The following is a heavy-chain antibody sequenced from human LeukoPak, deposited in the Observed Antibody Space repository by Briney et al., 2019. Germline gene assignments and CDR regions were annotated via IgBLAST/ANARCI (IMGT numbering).Heavy chain of an antibody. CDR2: IYSCGST. CDR1: GFTVSSNY. J-gene: IGHJ4*02. D-gene: IGHD1-26*01. Sequence: GESLRLSCAASGFTVSSNYMSWVRQAPGKGLEWVSVIYSCGSTYYADSVKGRFTISRDNSKNTLYLQMNSLRAEDTAVYYCARDIGVGATTTFDYWGQGTLVTVSS. V-gene: IGHV3-66*01. CDR3: ARDIGVGATTTFDY.